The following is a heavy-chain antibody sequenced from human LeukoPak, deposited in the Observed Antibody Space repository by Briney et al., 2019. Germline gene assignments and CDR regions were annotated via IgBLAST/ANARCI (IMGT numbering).Heavy chain of an antibody. CDR3: ATGPIAWVSSWYPEPLFDY. CDR1: GYTLTELS. CDR2: FDPEDGET. Sequence: ASVTVSCKVSGYTLTELSMHWVRQAPGKGLEWMGGFDPEDGETIYAQKFQGRVTMTEDTSTDTAYMELSSLRSEDTAVYYCATGPIAWVSSWYPEPLFDYWGQGTLVTVSS. V-gene: IGHV1-24*01. D-gene: IGHD6-13*01. J-gene: IGHJ4*02.